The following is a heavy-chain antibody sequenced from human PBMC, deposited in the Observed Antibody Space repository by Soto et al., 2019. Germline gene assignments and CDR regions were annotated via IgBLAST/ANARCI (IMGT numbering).Heavy chain of an antibody. CDR3: ARDLWGYCGTDCYPLDV. J-gene: IGHJ6*02. Sequence: QVRLQESGPGLVKPSETLSLTCTVSGGSISRYYWSWIRQTPGKGLEWIGYLYNTGSTIYNPSLESRVTISVDTAKNQFSLKLNSVPAADTAVYYCARDLWGYCGTDCYPLDVWGPGTTVTVS. D-gene: IGHD2-21*02. V-gene: IGHV4-59*01. CDR2: LYNTGST. CDR1: GGSISRYY.